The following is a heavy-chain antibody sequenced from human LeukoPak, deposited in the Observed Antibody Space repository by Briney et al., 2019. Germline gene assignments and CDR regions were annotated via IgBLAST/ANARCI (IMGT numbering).Heavy chain of an antibody. CDR3: ARVLHKRNYDSSVYYGY. CDR1: GFTFSTYA. D-gene: IGHD3-22*01. J-gene: IGHJ4*02. Sequence: GGSLRLSCAASGFTFSTYAMNWVRQAPGKRLEWVSSITDSGRDTYYAGSVKGRITISRDNSRNTLYLQMNSLRAEDTAVYYCARVLHKRNYDSSVYYGYWGQGTLVTVSS. V-gene: IGHV3-23*01. CDR2: ITDSGRDT.